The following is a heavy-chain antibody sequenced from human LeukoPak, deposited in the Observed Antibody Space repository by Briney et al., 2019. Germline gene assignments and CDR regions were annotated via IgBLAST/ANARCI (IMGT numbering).Heavy chain of an antibody. D-gene: IGHD2-2*01. V-gene: IGHV1-24*01. CDR3: ALTPLYCSSTSCRYYYYGMDV. J-gene: IGHJ6*02. Sequence: ASVTVSCKVSGYTLTELSMHWVRQAPGKGLEWMGGFDPEDGETIYAQKFQGRVTMTEDTSTDTAYMELSSLRSEDTAVYYCALTPLYCSSTSCRYYYYGMDVWGQGTTVTVSS. CDR2: FDPEDGET. CDR1: GYTLTELS.